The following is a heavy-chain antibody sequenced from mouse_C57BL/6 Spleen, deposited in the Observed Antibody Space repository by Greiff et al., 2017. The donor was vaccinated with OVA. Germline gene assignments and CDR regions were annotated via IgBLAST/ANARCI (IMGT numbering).Heavy chain of an antibody. V-gene: IGHV1-80*01. CDR2: IYPGDGDT. CDR3: ARPTTVVAERYFDV. Sequence: VKLMESGAELVKPGASVKISCKASGYAFSSYWMNWVKQRPGKGLEWIGQIYPGDGDTNYNGKFKGKATLTADKSSSTAYMQLSSLTSEDSAVYFCARPTTVVAERYFDVWGTGTTVTVSS. J-gene: IGHJ1*03. D-gene: IGHD1-1*01. CDR1: GYAFSSYW.